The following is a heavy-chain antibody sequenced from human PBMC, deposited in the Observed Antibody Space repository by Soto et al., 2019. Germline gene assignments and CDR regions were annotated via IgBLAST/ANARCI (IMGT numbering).Heavy chain of an antibody. V-gene: IGHV4-31*03. CDR2: IYYSGST. CDR1: GGSISSGGYY. J-gene: IGHJ6*02. Sequence: QVQLQESGPGLVKPSQTLSLTCTVSGGSISSGGYYWSWIRQHPGKGLEWIGYIYYSGSTYYNPSLKSRVTLSVDTSKNQFSLKLSSVTAADTAVYYCARDVRYYDSSGPYYYGMDVWGQGTTVTVSS. D-gene: IGHD3-22*01. CDR3: ARDVRYYDSSGPYYYGMDV.